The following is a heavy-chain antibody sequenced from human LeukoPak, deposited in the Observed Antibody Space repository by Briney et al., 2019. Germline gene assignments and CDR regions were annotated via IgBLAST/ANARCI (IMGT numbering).Heavy chain of an antibody. D-gene: IGHD3-22*01. V-gene: IGHV1-2*02. Sequence: ASVKVSCKASGYTFTGYYMHWVRQAPGQGLEWMGWINPNSGGTNYAQKFQGRVTITRDTSISTAYMELSRLRSDDTAAYYCARFNAAFDRALDYWGQGTLVTVSS. CDR2: INPNSGGT. CDR1: GYTFTGYY. J-gene: IGHJ4*02. CDR3: ARFNAAFDRALDY.